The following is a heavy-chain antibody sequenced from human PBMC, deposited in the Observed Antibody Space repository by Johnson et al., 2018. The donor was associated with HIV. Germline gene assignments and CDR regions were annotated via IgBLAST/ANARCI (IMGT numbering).Heavy chain of an antibody. CDR1: GFTFSDYY. CDR3: ARYRTSQRWELLPDDAFDI. CDR2: ISISGSTI. J-gene: IGHJ3*02. D-gene: IGHD1-26*01. Sequence: QMLLVESGGGLVKPGGSLRLSCAASGFTFSDYYMSWIRKAPGKGLEWVSYISISGSTIYYADSVKGRFTISRDNAKNSLYLQMNSLRAEDTAVYYCARYRTSQRWELLPDDAFDIWGQGTMVTVSS. V-gene: IGHV3-11*04.